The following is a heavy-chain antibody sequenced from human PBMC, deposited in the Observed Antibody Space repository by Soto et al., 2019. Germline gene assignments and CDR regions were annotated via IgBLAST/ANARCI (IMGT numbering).Heavy chain of an antibody. CDR3: ARDSRQYSSSWYHRNYYYGMDV. J-gene: IGHJ6*02. CDR2: IWYDGSNK. CDR1: GFTFSSYG. Sequence: GGSLRLSCAASGFTFSSYGMHWVRQAPGKGLEWVAVIWYDGSNKYYADSVKGRFTISRDNSKNTLYLQMNSLRAEDTAVYYCARDSRQYSSSWYHRNYYYGMDVWGQGTTVTVS. D-gene: IGHD6-13*01. V-gene: IGHV3-33*01.